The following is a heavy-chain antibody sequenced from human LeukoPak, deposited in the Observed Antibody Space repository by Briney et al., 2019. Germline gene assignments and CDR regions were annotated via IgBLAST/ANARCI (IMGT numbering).Heavy chain of an antibody. CDR2: ISGSGGST. V-gene: IGHV3-23*01. D-gene: IGHD2-21*02. J-gene: IGHJ3*02. CDR3: AKRVTASSLAAFDI. Sequence: GGALRLSCAASGFTFSSYARSWVGQAPGKGGEWVSAISGSGGSTYYADSVKGRFTISRDNSKNTLYLQMNSLRAEDTAVYYRAKRVTASSLAAFDIWGQGTMVTVSS. CDR1: GFTFSSYA.